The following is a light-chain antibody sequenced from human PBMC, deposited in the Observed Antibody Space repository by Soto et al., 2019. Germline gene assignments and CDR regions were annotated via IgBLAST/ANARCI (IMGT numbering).Light chain of an antibody. CDR1: QSVDSTY. CDR2: GAS. CDR3: QYYDSFRT. V-gene: IGKV3-20*01. J-gene: IGKJ1*01. Sequence: PGERATLSCRASQSVDSTYLTWYQQKPGQAPRLLIYGASGRATGVPDRFSGSGSGTDFTLTISRLEPEDFAVYFCQYYDSFRTFGQGTKVDIK.